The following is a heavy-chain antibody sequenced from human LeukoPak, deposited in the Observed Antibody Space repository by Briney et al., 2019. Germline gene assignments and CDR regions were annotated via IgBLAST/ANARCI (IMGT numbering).Heavy chain of an antibody. J-gene: IGHJ6*03. CDR2: INHSGST. D-gene: IGHD4-17*01. CDR3: ARVGYGDYLYMDV. V-gene: IGHV4-34*01. CDR1: GGSFSGYY. Sequence: SETLSLTCAVYGGSFSGYYWSWIRQPPGKGLEWIGEINHSGSTNYNPSLKSRVTISVDTSKNQFSLKLSSVTAADTAVYYCARVGYGDYLYMDVWGKGTTVTVSS.